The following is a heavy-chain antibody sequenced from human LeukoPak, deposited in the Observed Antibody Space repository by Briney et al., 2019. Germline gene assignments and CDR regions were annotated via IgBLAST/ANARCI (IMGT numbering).Heavy chain of an antibody. J-gene: IGHJ4*02. Sequence: PGGSLRLSCAASGFTFSAYAMNWVRQAPGKGLEWVSAITYSGGRTYYADSVKGRFTISRDNAKNSLYLQMNSLRAEDTAVYYCARDPRDDSSPSRIDYWGQGTLVTVSS. CDR1: GFTFSAYA. D-gene: IGHD3-22*01. CDR3: ARDPRDDSSPSRIDY. V-gene: IGHV3-23*01. CDR2: ITYSGGRT.